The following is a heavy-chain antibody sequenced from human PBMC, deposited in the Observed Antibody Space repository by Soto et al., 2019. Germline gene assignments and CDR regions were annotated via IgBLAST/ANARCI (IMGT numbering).Heavy chain of an antibody. V-gene: IGHV4-4*02. CDR3: ARGGRRIAVAGYGVGDYYYYGMDV. CDR1: GGSISSSNW. Sequence: PSETLSLTCAVSGGSISSSNWWSWVRQPPGKGLEWIGDIYHSGSTNYNPSLKSRVTISVDKSKNQFSLKLSSVTAADTAVYYCARGGRRIAVAGYGVGDYYYYGMDVWGQGTTVTVSS. D-gene: IGHD6-19*01. CDR2: IYHSGST. J-gene: IGHJ6*02.